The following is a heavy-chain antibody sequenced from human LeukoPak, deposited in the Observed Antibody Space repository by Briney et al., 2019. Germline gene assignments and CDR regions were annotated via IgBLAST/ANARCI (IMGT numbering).Heavy chain of an antibody. Sequence: ASVKVSCTASGYTFTSYYMHWVRQAPGQGLEWMGWINPNSGGTNYAQKFQGRVTMTRDTSISTAYMELSRLRSDDTAVYYCAREDYGDRRYSSWGKGALVTVSS. CDR1: GYTFTSYY. CDR3: AREDYGDRRYSS. V-gene: IGHV1-2*02. J-gene: IGHJ4*02. CDR2: INPNSGGT. D-gene: IGHD4-17*01.